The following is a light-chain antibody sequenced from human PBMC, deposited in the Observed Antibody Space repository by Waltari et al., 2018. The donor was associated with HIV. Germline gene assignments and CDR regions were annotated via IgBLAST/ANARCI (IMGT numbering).Light chain of an antibody. CDR2: GAS. CDR1: QSVPNNY. V-gene: IGKV3-20*01. CDR3: QRYGTSPQWT. J-gene: IGKJ1*01. Sequence: VLTQSPGTLSLSPGERATLSCRASQSVPNNYLAWYQKKVGQAPRLLIYGASTRATDIPSRFTGSGSGADFTLTIIRLEPEDFAVYYCQRYGTSPQWTFGQGTKVEIK.